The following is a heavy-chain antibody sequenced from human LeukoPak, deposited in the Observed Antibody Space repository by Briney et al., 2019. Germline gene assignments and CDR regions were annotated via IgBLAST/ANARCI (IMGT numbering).Heavy chain of an antibody. J-gene: IGHJ4*02. CDR1: GGSISSSSYY. Sequence: ETLSLTCTVSGGSISSSSYYWGWIRQPPGKGLEWVANIKQDGSEKYYVDSVKGRFTISRDNAKNSLYLQMNSLRVEDTAVYYCARAGLSLGIQLWSEWDSWGQGTLVTVSS. D-gene: IGHD5-18*01. V-gene: IGHV3-7*01. CDR3: ARAGLSLGIQLWSEWDS. CDR2: IKQDGSEK.